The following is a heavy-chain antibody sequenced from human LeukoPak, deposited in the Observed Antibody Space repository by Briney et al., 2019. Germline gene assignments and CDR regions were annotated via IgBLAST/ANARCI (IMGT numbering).Heavy chain of an antibody. V-gene: IGHV3-30*02. CDR3: AAMTSVTTGDY. CDR1: GFPFSSYG. J-gene: IGHJ4*02. Sequence: GGSLRLSCAASGFPFSSYGMYWVRQAPGKGLEWVAFIPYDGSDKFYADSVKGRFTISRDNSKNTLYLQMNSLRAEDTAVYYCAAMTSVTTGDYWGQGTLVTVSS. CDR2: IPYDGSDK. D-gene: IGHD4-11*01.